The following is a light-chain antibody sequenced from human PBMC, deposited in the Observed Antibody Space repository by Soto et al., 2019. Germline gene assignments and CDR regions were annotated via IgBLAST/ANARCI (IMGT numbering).Light chain of an antibody. CDR2: DAS. CDR1: QSVSSY. Sequence: EIVMTQSPATLSVSPGERATLSCRASQSVSSYLAWYQQKPGQAPRLLIYDASNRATGIPARFSGSGSGTDFTLTISSLEPEDFAVYYCHQRSNWPLTFGGGTKVDIK. V-gene: IGKV3-11*01. J-gene: IGKJ4*01. CDR3: HQRSNWPLT.